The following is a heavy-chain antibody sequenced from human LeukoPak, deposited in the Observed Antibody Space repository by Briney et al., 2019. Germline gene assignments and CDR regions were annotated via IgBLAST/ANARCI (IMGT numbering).Heavy chain of an antibody. CDR3: ARVTSYYYNTSGDYYFDY. V-gene: IGHV3-7*04. J-gene: IGHJ4*02. D-gene: IGHD3-22*01. CDR1: GLTFSTYR. Sequence: GGSLRLSCVASGLTFSTYRMSWVRQAPGKGLVWVANIIQDGSAKNYVDSVKGRFTISRDKAKNSLYLQMNSLRAEDTAVYYCARVTSYYYNTSGDYYFDYWGQGTLVTVSS. CDR2: IIQDGSAK.